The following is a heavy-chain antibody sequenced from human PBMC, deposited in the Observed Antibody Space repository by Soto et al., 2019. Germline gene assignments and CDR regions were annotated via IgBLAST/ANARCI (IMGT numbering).Heavy chain of an antibody. J-gene: IGHJ6*02. V-gene: IGHV4-34*01. CDR2: INHSGST. CDR3: ASSYYGSGRRYYYYGMDV. Sequence: SETLSLTCAVYGGSFSGYYWSWIRQPPGKGLEWIGEINHSGSTNYNPSLKSRVTISVDTSKNQFSLKLSSVTAADTAVYYCASSYYGSGRRYYYYGMDVWGQGTTVTGPS. CDR1: GGSFSGYY. D-gene: IGHD3-10*01.